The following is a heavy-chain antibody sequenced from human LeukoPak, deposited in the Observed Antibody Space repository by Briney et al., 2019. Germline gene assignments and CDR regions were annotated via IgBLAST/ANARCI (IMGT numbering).Heavy chain of an antibody. J-gene: IGHJ2*01. D-gene: IGHD6-19*01. CDR2: IYTSGST. CDR3: ARLLAVAGKSQRNWYFDL. CDR1: GGSISSYY. Sequence: SETLSLTCTVSGGSISSYYWTWIRQPAGKGLEWIGRIYTSGSTNYNPSLKSRVTMSVDTSKNQFSLKLSSVTAADTAVYYRARLLAVAGKSQRNWYFDLWGRGTLVTVSS. V-gene: IGHV4-4*07.